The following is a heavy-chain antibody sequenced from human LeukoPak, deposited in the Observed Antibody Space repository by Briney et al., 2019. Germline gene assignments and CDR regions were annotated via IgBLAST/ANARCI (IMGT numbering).Heavy chain of an antibody. J-gene: IGHJ3*02. CDR1: GGSFSGYY. CDR2: INHSGST. D-gene: IGHD1/OR15-1a*01. CDR3: ARQRTFDI. V-gene: IGHV4-34*01. Sequence: SETLSLTCAVYGGSFSGYYWSWIRQPPGRGLEWIGEINHSGSTNYNPSLKSRVTISVDTSKNQFSLKLSSVTAADTAVYYCARQRTFDIWGQGTMVTVSS.